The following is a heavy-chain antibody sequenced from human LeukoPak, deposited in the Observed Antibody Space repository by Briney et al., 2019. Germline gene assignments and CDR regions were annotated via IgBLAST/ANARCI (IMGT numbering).Heavy chain of an antibody. CDR3: ARERIVVVPAAMYYYYYGMDV. V-gene: IGHV1-2*02. D-gene: IGHD2-2*01. J-gene: IGHJ6*02. CDR2: INPNSGGT. Sequence: ASVKVSCKASGYTFTGYYMHWMRQAPGQGLEWMGWINPNSGGTNYAQKFQGRVTMTRDTSISTAYMELSRLRSDDTAVYYCARERIVVVPAAMYYYYYGMDVWGQGTTVTVSS. CDR1: GYTFTGYY.